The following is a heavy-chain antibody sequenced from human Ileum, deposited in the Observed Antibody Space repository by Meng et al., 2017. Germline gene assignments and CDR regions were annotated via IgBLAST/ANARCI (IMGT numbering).Heavy chain of an antibody. CDR2: SDHLGIS. J-gene: IGHJ4*02. V-gene: IGHV4-4*02. CDR3: ARHGGYYHDF. CDR1: RAATRVVRY. D-gene: IGHD3-22*01. Sequence: VQLMDSGPGVVKASEALSLTCSDSRAATRVVRYWRWIRQSPGKRLWWIGQSDHLGISYYTPSLKSRITMSSDQSRSQFSLRLTSVSADNTVVYYCARHGGYYHDFWGQGTLVTVSS.